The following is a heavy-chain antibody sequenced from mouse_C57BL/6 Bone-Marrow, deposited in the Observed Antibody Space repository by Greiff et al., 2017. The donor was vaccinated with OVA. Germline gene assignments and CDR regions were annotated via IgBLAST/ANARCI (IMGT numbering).Heavy chain of an antibody. CDR3: ARSGSNYVAWFAY. D-gene: IGHD2-5*01. Sequence: VQLQQSGAELARPGASVKLSCKASGYTFTSYGISWVKQRTGQGLEWIGEIYPRSGNTYYNEKFKGKATLTADKSSSTAYMELRSLTSEDSAVYFCARSGSNYVAWFAYWGQGTLVTVSA. J-gene: IGHJ3*01. V-gene: IGHV1-81*01. CDR2: IYPRSGNT. CDR1: GYTFTSYG.